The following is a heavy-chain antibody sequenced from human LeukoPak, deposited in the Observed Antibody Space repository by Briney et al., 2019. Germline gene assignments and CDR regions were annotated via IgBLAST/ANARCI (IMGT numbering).Heavy chain of an antibody. J-gene: IGHJ4*02. V-gene: IGHV4-61*02. Sequence: EPSEGLSLTGTVAGGSIISGSYYWSWIRQPAGKGLEWIGRIYTSGSTNYNPSLKSRVTISVDTSKNQFSLKLSSVTAADTAVYYCARDRYYYDSSGYLTYYFDYWGQGTLVTVSS. CDR2: IYTSGST. CDR3: ARDRYYYDSSGYLTYYFDY. D-gene: IGHD3-22*01. CDR1: GGSIISGSYY.